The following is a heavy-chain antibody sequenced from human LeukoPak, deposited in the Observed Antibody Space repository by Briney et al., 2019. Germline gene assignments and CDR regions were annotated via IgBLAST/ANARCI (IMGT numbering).Heavy chain of an antibody. CDR1: GGSISSGGYY. V-gene: IGHV4-31*03. D-gene: IGHD2-21*02. J-gene: IGHJ2*01. CDR3: ASDRYCGGDCYSHFDL. Sequence: SETLSLTCTVSGGSISSGGYYWSWIRQHPGKGLEWIGYIYYSGSTYYNPSLKSRVTISVDTSKNQFSLKLSSVTAADTAVYYCASDRYCGGDCYSHFDLWGRGTLVTVSS. CDR2: IYYSGST.